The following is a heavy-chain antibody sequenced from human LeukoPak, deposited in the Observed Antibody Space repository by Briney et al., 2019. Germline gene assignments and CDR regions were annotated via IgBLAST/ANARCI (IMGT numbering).Heavy chain of an antibody. D-gene: IGHD3-3*01. Sequence: PSETLSLTCTVSGGSISSGSYYWSWIRQPAGKGLEWIGRIYTSGSTNYNPSLKSRVTISVDTSKNQFSLKLSSVTAADTAVYYCAREEVSIFGVVTYYYYMDVWGKGTTVTVSS. J-gene: IGHJ6*03. CDR2: IYTSGST. V-gene: IGHV4-61*02. CDR3: AREEVSIFGVVTYYYYMDV. CDR1: GGSISSGSYY.